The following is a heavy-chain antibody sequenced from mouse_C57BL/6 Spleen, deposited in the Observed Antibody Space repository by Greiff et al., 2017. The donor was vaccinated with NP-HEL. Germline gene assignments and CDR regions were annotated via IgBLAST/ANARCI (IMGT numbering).Heavy chain of an antibody. CDR2: ISSGSSTI. Sequence: EVKLMESGGGLVKPGGSLKPSCAASGFTFSDYGMHWVRQAPEKGLEWVAYISSGSSTIYYADTVKGRFTISRDNAKNTLFLQMTSLRSEDTAMYYCAREDYFDYWGQGTTLTVSS. J-gene: IGHJ2*01. CDR1: GFTFSDYG. V-gene: IGHV5-17*01. CDR3: AREDYFDY.